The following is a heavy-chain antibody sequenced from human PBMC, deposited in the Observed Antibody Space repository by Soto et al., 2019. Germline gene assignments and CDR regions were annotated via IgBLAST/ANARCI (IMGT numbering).Heavy chain of an antibody. V-gene: IGHV3-48*03. Sequence: GGSLLLSCSASGFSLSTYQMDWVRQAPGKGLEWVSYINDNSRVIFYADSVKGRFTISRDNAKNLLFLQMNSLRGEDTAVYYCAKDLTGYSMDVWGQGTTVTVSS. CDR3: AKDLTGYSMDV. CDR1: GFSLSTYQ. CDR2: INDNSRVI. D-gene: IGHD2-21*01. J-gene: IGHJ6*02.